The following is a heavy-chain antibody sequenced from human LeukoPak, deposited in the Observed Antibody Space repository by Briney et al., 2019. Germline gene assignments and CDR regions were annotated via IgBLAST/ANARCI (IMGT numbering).Heavy chain of an antibody. V-gene: IGHV3-74*01. Sequence: GGSLRLSWAASGFIFTTHWMFWVRQVQGKGLVWVSRINGDGSGREYADSVKGRITISRDNAKNTLYLQMNSLSAEDTGLYYCVRDPRGDGSSTFGYWGQGTLVTVSS. CDR3: VRDPRGDGSSTFGY. D-gene: IGHD1-26*01. CDR1: GFIFTTHW. CDR2: INGDGSGR. J-gene: IGHJ4*02.